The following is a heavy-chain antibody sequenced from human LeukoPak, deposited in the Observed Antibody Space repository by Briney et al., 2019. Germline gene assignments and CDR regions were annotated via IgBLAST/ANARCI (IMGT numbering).Heavy chain of an antibody. CDR3: ARDGIVVVTVEFDY. CDR1: GYTFTSYD. Sequence: ASVKVSCKASGYTFTSYDINWVRQATGQGLEWMGWISAYNGNTNYAQKPQGRVTMTTDTSTSTAYMELRSLRSDDTAVYYCARDGIVVVTVEFDYWGQGTLVTVSS. V-gene: IGHV1-18*01. J-gene: IGHJ4*02. D-gene: IGHD2-21*02. CDR2: ISAYNGNT.